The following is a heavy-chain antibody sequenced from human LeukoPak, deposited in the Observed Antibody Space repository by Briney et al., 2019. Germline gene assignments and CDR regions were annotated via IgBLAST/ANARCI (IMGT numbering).Heavy chain of an antibody. CDR2: INSDGSST. CDR1: GFTFSSYW. J-gene: IGHJ4*02. D-gene: IGHD6-13*01. V-gene: IGHV3-74*01. CDR3: AREDHFIAAVIDY. Sequence: PGGSLRLSCAASGFTFSSYWMHWVRQAPGKGLVWVSRINSDGSSTSYADSVKGRFTISRDNSKNTLYLQMNSLRAEDTAVYYCAREDHFIAAVIDYWGQGTLVTVSS.